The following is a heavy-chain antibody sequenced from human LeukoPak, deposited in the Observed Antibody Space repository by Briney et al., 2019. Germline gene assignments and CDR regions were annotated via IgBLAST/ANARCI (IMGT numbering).Heavy chain of an antibody. J-gene: IGHJ2*01. CDR3: ARAPYDSSGYYYTPRGWYFDL. D-gene: IGHD3-22*01. CDR2: ISSTSKYI. Sequence: PGGSLRLSCVASGFTFGVYTMNWVRQAPGKGLEWVSSISSTSKYIHYADSVKGQFTISRDNAKVSLYLQVNSLRAEDTAMYYCARAPYDSSGYYYTPRGWYFDLWGRGTLVTVSS. CDR1: GFTFGVYT. V-gene: IGHV3-21*01.